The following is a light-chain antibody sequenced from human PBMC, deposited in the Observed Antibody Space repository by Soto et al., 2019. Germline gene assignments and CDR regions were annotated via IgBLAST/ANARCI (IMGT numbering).Light chain of an antibody. Sequence: EIVMTQSPATLSVSPGERATLSCRASQSVSSNLAWYQQKPGQAPRLLIYGASARATGIPARFSGSGSGTEFTLTISSLLSEEFAVYYCHQYNNWRTCGQGTKVAIK. CDR3: HQYNNWRT. J-gene: IGKJ1*01. CDR1: QSVSSN. V-gene: IGKV3-15*01. CDR2: GAS.